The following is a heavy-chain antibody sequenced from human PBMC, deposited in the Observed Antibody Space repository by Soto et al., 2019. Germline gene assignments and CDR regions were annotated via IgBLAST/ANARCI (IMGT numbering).Heavy chain of an antibody. CDR1: GGSINGYY. D-gene: IGHD2-8*01. V-gene: IGHV4-59*08. CDR2: IHSTGGT. CDR3: ARHIGKWAFDL. J-gene: IGHJ3*01. Sequence: SETLSLTCTVSGGSINGYYWSWIRQPPGEGLEWIGNIHSTGGTKYNPSLKRRVTISVDTSKSQFSLNLSSVTATDTAVYYCARHIGKWAFDLWGPGTMVTVSS.